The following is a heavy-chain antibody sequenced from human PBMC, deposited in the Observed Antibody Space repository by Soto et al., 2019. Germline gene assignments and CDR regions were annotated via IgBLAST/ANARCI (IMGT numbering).Heavy chain of an antibody. CDR2: ISYNSKYI. D-gene: IGHD2-2*02. V-gene: IGHV3-21*01. J-gene: IGHJ4*02. Sequence: EVQLVESGGGLVKTGGSLRLSCEGSGFMFHSYSMYWIRRAPGKGLEWVSSISYNSKYIYYGDSVKGRFTISRDDAKKSVYLQMNSLKAEDTAVYYCATRGIPRTEDSWGQGTLVTVSS. CDR3: ATRGIPRTEDS. CDR1: GFMFHSYS.